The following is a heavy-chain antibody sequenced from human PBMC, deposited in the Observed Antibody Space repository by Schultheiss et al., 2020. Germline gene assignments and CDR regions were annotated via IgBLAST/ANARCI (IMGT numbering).Heavy chain of an antibody. J-gene: IGHJ5*02. Sequence: GSLRLSCAASRFTFSNYAMSWVRQAPGKGLEWVSAISDSGGSTYYADSVRGRFTISRDNSKNMLYLQMSRVRAEDTAIYYCGKDRVGPGAIAVAWFDPWGQGTLVTVSS. CDR2: ISDSGGST. D-gene: IGHD2-2*02. CDR3: GKDRVGPGAIAVAWFDP. CDR1: RFTFSNYA. V-gene: IGHV3-23*01.